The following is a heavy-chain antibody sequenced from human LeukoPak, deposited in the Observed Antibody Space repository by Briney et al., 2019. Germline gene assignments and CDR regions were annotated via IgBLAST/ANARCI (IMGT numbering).Heavy chain of an antibody. V-gene: IGHV3-30*02. CDR3: ARVLHAFDI. CDR2: IRFEGSEK. J-gene: IGHJ3*02. Sequence: GGSLRLSCVASGFSFSSYGMHWVRRAPGKGLEWMTFIRFEGSEKYYADSVKGRFTISRDYSKNTLFLQMSSLRPADTAVYYCARVLHAFDIWGQGTMVTVSS. CDR1: GFSFSSYG.